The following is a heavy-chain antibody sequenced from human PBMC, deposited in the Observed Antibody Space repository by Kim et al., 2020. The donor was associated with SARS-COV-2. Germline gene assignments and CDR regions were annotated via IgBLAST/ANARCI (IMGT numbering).Heavy chain of an antibody. Sequence: GGSLRLSCAASGFTFSSYAMHWVRQAPGKGLEWVAIIWSDGNNKYYADSVSGRFSISRDNSKNKLYLQMNSLRDEDTAIYYCAKDPYGSGSSYGMDVWGQGRTVTVSS. J-gene: IGHJ6*02. D-gene: IGHD3-10*01. CDR1: GFTFSSYA. CDR3: AKDPYGSGSSYGMDV. V-gene: IGHV3-33*06. CDR2: IWSDGNNK.